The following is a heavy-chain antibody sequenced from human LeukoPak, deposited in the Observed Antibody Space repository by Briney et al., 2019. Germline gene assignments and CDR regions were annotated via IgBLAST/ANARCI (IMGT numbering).Heavy chain of an antibody. D-gene: IGHD4/OR15-4a*01. CDR1: GGSISSYY. CDR2: IYYSGST. Sequence: SETLSLTCTVSGGSISSYYWGWIRQPPGKGLEWIGSIYYSGSTYYNPSLKSRVTISVDTSKNQFSLKLSSVTAADTAVYYCARHRTIGDYFDYWGQGTLVTVSS. V-gene: IGHV4-39*01. J-gene: IGHJ4*02. CDR3: ARHRTIGDYFDY.